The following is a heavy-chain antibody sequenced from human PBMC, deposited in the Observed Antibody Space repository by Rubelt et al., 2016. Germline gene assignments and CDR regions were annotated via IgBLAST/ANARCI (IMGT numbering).Heavy chain of an antibody. CDR3: ARDRGITRSMDWFDP. CDR1: GYSFASYG. V-gene: IGHV1-18*01. D-gene: IGHD1-20*01. CDR2: TSAYSGNT. J-gene: IGHJ5*02. Sequence: QIQLVQSGPEVKKPGASVKVSCKASGYSFASYGVSWVRQAPGQGLEWMGWTSAYSGNTNYAQKFQGRVTMTTDTSTNTAYMQLGGLRPDETAMYYCARDRGITRSMDWFDPWGQETLVTVSS.